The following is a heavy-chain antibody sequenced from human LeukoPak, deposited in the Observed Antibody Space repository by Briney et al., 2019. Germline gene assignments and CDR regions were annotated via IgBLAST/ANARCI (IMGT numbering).Heavy chain of an antibody. D-gene: IGHD3-22*01. CDR2: ISSSSSHI. CDR1: GFTFGSYS. Sequence: PGGSLTPSCAASGFTFGSYSMNWVRQAPGRGLEWVSSISSSSSHIYYADSVNGRFTISRDNAKNSLYLQMNSLRAEDTAVYYCARDSYYDSSGYYLDAFDIWGQGTMVTVSS. J-gene: IGHJ3*02. CDR3: ARDSYYDSSGYYLDAFDI. V-gene: IGHV3-21*01.